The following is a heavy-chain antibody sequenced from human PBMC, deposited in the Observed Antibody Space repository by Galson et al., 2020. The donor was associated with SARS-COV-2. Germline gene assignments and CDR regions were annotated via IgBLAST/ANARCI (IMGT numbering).Heavy chain of an antibody. V-gene: IGHV1-46*01. Sequence: ASVKVSCKASGYTFTSYYMHWVRQAPGQGLEWMGIINPSGGSTSYAQKFQGRVTMTRDTSTSTVYMELSSLRSEDTAVYYCARDFTGTTSGYYYDGMDVWGQGTTVTVSS. D-gene: IGHD1-1*01. J-gene: IGHJ6*02. CDR2: INPSGGST. CDR3: ARDFTGTTSGYYYDGMDV. CDR1: GYTFTSYY.